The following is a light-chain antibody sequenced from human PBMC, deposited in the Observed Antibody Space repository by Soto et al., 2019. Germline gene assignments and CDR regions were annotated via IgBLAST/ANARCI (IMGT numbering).Light chain of an antibody. CDR1: QYMSNT. J-gene: IGKJ4*01. CDR3: QQYNKWPSLT. V-gene: IGKV3-15*01. CDR2: GVS. Sequence: VIPPSPSTLSVSPGERVTLSCRANQYMSNTLAWYQQPPDPAPRLLNSGVSTRGSVIPAMCSGRGSGTEFTLTSSSLQSEDSAVYYCQQYNKWPSLTFGTGT.